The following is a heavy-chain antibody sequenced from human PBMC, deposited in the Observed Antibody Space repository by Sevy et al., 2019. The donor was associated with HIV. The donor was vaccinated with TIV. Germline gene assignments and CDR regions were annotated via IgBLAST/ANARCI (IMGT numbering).Heavy chain of an antibody. Sequence: ASVKVSCKASGYTFTSYDINWVRQATGQGLEWMGWMNPNSGNTGYVQKFQGRVTMTRNTSISTAYMELSSLRSEDTAIYYCARSISWYASFDYWGQGTLVTVSS. D-gene: IGHD6-13*01. CDR3: ARSISWYASFDY. J-gene: IGHJ4*02. CDR2: MNPNSGNT. CDR1: GYTFTSYD. V-gene: IGHV1-8*01.